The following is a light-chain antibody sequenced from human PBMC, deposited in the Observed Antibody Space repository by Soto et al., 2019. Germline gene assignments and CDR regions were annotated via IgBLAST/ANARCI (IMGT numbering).Light chain of an antibody. CDR2: GAS. V-gene: IGKV3-20*01. J-gene: IGKJ4*01. CDR1: QSISSNY. Sequence: EIVLTQSPGTLSLSPGERATLSCRASQSISSNYLAWYQQKPGQAPRLLIYGASSRATGIPDRFSGSGSGTDLTLTISRLEPEDFAVYYCQQYGNPVTFGGGTKVEIK. CDR3: QQYGNPVT.